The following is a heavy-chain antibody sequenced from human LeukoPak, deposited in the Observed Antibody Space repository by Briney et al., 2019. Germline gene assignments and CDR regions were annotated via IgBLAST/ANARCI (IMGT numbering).Heavy chain of an antibody. D-gene: IGHD2-21*02. CDR3: ARGRHCGGDCYPYYFDY. V-gene: IGHV3-53*04. CDR1: GFTVSSDN. J-gene: IGHJ4*02. CDR2: IYSGGST. Sequence: GGSLRLSCAPSGFTVSSDNMSWVRQGPGKGLEWVSVIYSGGSTSYADSAKGRFTISRHNSKNTLYLQMNSLRAEDTAVYYWARGRHCGGDCYPYYFDYWGQGTLVTVSS.